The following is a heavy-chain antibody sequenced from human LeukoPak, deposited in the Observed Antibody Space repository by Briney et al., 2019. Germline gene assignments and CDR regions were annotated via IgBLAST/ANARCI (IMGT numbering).Heavy chain of an antibody. CDR1: GYIFSTYW. Sequence: GESLKISCQGSGYIFSTYWIGWVRQMPGKGLEWMAVIYPGDSRTRYNPSFQGQVTISVDKTISTAYLQWSSLKASDTAMYYCAYRKFSSPWFDPWGQGTLVTVSS. J-gene: IGHJ5*02. V-gene: IGHV5-51*01. CDR3: AYRKFSSPWFDP. D-gene: IGHD1-14*01. CDR2: IYPGDSRT.